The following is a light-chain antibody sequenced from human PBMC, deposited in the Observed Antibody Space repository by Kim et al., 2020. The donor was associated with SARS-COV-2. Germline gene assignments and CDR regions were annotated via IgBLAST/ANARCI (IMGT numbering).Light chain of an antibody. Sequence: SPGERATLSCRASQRVSNNYLAWYQQKPGQAPRLLIYGVSSRATGIPARFSGSGSGTDFTLTISSLESEDFAVYYCQQHGHWPRTFGRGTKVDIK. CDR3: QQHGHWPRT. V-gene: IGKV3-20*01. CDR2: GVS. J-gene: IGKJ4*02. CDR1: QRVSNNY.